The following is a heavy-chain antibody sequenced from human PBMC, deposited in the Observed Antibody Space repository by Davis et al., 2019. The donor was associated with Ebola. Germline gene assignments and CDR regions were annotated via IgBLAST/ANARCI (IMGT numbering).Heavy chain of an antibody. CDR2: MNPNSGNT. Sequence: AASVQVSCKASGYTFTSYDINWVRQATGQGLEWMGWMNPNSGNTGYAQKFQGRVTMTRNTSISTAYMELSSLRSEDTAVYYCAIPPGYSSSWAFDYWGQGTLVTVSS. CDR3: AIPPGYSSSWAFDY. J-gene: IGHJ4*02. CDR1: GYTFTSYD. V-gene: IGHV1-8*01. D-gene: IGHD6-13*01.